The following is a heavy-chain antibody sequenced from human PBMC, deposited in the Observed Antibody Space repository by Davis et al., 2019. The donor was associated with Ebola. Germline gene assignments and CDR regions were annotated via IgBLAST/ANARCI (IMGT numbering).Heavy chain of an antibody. Sequence: MPSETLSLTCTVSGGSISTYYWSWIRQPPGKGLEWIGHIYYNGRTNYNPSLKSRVTISVDTSKNQFSLKLSSVTAADTAVYYCARHARSYYYDSSGYIRHFDYWGQGTLVTVSS. J-gene: IGHJ4*02. D-gene: IGHD3-22*01. CDR3: ARHARSYYYDSSGYIRHFDY. CDR1: GGSISTYY. CDR2: IYYNGRT. V-gene: IGHV4-59*08.